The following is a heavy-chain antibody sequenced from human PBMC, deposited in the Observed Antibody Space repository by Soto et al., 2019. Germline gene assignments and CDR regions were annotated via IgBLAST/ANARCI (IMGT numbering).Heavy chain of an antibody. J-gene: IGHJ4*02. CDR3: AKGSASARPYYFDY. Sequence: LRLSCAASGFTFSNYVMSWVRQAPGKGLEWVSSISGSGDNTYYADSVKGRFTISRDNSKNTLFLQMNSLTVEDTAVYYCAKGSASARPYYFDYWGRGTQVTVSS. V-gene: IGHV3-23*01. CDR1: GFTFSNYV. CDR2: ISGSGDNT. D-gene: IGHD6-6*01.